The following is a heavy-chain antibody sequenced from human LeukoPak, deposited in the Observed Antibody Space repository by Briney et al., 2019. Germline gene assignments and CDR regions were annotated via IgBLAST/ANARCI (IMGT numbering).Heavy chain of an antibody. CDR1: GFTFSFTNAW. CDR3: AKWELPRPLYYYYGMDV. CDR2: IKQDGSEK. V-gene: IGHV3-7*01. D-gene: IGHD1-26*01. Sequence: GGSLRLSCAASGFTFSFTNAWMNWVRQAPGKGLEWVANIKQDGSEKYYVDSVKGRFTISRDNAKNSVYLQMNSLRAEDTAVYYCAKWELPRPLYYYYGMDVWGQGTTVTVSS. J-gene: IGHJ6*02.